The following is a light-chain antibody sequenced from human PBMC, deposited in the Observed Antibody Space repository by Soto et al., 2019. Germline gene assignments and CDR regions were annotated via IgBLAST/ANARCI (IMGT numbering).Light chain of an antibody. V-gene: IGLV1-40*01. CDR2: GNI. CDR1: SSNIGAGYD. Sequence: QSVLTQPPSVSGAPGQRGTISCTGSSSNIGAGYDVHWYQQVPGTAPKLLIYGNINRPSGVPDRFSGSKSGTSASLAITGLQAYDEADYYCQSYDSSLTVVFGGGTKLTVL. J-gene: IGLJ2*01. CDR3: QSYDSSLTVV.